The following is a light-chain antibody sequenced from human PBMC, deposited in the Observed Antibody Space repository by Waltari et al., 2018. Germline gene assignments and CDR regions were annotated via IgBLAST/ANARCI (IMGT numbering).Light chain of an antibody. Sequence: EIDMTQSPATLSLSPGERATPSCRASESIARNLAWYQQKAGQPSRLLIYDASTRAMGVPVRFTGSGSGTEFTLTISSLQSEDFATYYCQKYNSAPPFTFGPGTKVDIK. CDR3: QKYNSAPPFT. CDR2: DAS. CDR1: ESIARN. V-gene: IGKV3-15*01. J-gene: IGKJ3*01.